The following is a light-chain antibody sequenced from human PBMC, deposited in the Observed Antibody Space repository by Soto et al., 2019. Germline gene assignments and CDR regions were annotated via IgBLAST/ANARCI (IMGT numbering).Light chain of an antibody. J-gene: IGLJ1*01. CDR1: SSDVGGYNY. Sequence: QSVLTQPASVSGSPGQSITISCTGTSSDVGGYNYVSWYQHHPGKAPKLLIYDVRNRPSGVSNRFSGSKSDNTASLTISGLQPEDEADYYCSSYTTSNTRQIVFGTGTKLTVL. CDR2: DVR. CDR3: SSYTTSNTRQIV. V-gene: IGLV2-14*03.